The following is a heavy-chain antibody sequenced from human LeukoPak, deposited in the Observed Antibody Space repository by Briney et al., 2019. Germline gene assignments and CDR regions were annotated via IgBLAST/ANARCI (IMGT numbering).Heavy chain of an antibody. J-gene: IGHJ4*02. V-gene: IGHV1-69*06. CDR2: IIPIFGTA. CDR3: ARVKGSSSSPSDY. CDR1: GGTFSSYA. D-gene: IGHD6-6*01. Sequence: SVKVSCKASGGTFSSYAISWVRQAPGQGLEWMGRIIPIFGTANYAQKFQGRVTITADKSTSTAYMELSSLRSEDTAVYYCARVKGSSSSPSDYWGQGTLVTVSS.